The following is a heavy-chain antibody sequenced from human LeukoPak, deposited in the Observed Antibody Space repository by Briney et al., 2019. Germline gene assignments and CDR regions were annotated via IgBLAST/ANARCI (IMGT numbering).Heavy chain of an antibody. J-gene: IGHJ4*02. V-gene: IGHV4-39*01. D-gene: IGHD5-18*01. Sequence: SESLSLTCTVYAGSISSSSYYWGWLRQPRGNGLELIGSIYYSASTYYNPSLKSRVTISVDTSKNQFSLKLSSVTAADTAVYYCARTVDTAMVFDYWGQGTLVTVSS. CDR1: AGSISSSSYY. CDR3: ARTVDTAMVFDY. CDR2: IYYSAST.